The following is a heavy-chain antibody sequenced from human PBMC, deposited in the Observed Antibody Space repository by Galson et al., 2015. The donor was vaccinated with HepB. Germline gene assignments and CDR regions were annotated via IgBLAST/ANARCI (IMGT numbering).Heavy chain of an antibody. V-gene: IGHV1-69*04. CDR1: GGTFSSYT. Sequence: SVKVSCKASGGTFSSYTISWVRQAPGQGLEWMGRIIPILGIANYAQKFQGRVTITADKSTSTAYMELSSLRSEDTAVYYCARDPHDLWFGAWDYWGQGTLVTVSS. J-gene: IGHJ4*02. CDR2: IIPILGIA. D-gene: IGHD3-10*01. CDR3: ARDPHDLWFGAWDY.